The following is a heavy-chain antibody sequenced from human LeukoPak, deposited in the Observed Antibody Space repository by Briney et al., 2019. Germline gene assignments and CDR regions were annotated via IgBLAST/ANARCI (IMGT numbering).Heavy chain of an antibody. V-gene: IGHV1-18*01. CDR3: ARDRSNSDV. Sequence: ASVKVSCKASGYTSINYGISWVRQAPGQGLEWMGWISVYKGDTNYAQKFQGRVTMTTDKSTSTAYMELRSLRSDDTAVYFCARDRSNSDVWGQGTTVTVSS. CDR2: ISVYKGDT. J-gene: IGHJ6*02. CDR1: GYTSINYG. D-gene: IGHD2-15*01.